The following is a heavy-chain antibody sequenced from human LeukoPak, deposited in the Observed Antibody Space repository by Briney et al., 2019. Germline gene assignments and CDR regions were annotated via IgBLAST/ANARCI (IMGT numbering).Heavy chain of an antibody. CDR2: ISGSGGST. Sequence: GGSLRLSCAASGXTFSNAWMSWVRQAPGKGLEWVSAISGSGGSTYYADSVKGRFTISRDNSKNTLYLQMNSLRAEDTAVYYCAKDLPYSSSCDYWGQGTLVTVSS. CDR1: GXTFSNAW. V-gene: IGHV3-23*01. D-gene: IGHD6-13*01. CDR3: AKDLPYSSSCDY. J-gene: IGHJ4*02.